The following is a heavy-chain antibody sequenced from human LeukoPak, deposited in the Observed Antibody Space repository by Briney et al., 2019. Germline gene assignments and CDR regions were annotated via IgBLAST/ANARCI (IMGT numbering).Heavy chain of an antibody. CDR3: ARGGSSWFITNWFDP. J-gene: IGHJ5*02. D-gene: IGHD6-13*01. CDR2: IYTGGST. CDR1: GGSISGSSYY. V-gene: IGHV4-61*02. Sequence: SETLSLTCSVSGGSISGSSYYWSWIRQPAGKGLEWIGRIYTGGSTNYNPSLKSRVTISVDTSKNQFSLKLNSVTAADTAVYYCARGGSSWFITNWFDPWGQGTLVTVSS.